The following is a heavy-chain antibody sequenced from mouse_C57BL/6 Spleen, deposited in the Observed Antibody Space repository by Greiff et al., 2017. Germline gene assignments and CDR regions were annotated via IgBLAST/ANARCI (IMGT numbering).Heavy chain of an antibody. CDR3: AREGVYSGTTYWYFDV. D-gene: IGHD1-1*01. Sequence: DVQLQASGGGLVKPGGSLKLSCAASGFTFSDYGMHWVRQAPEKGLEWVAYISSGSSNLYYADTVKGRFTISRDNAKDTLFLQMTSLRCEDTAMYYCAREGVYSGTTYWYFDVWGTGTTVTVAS. V-gene: IGHV5-17*01. CDR2: ISSGSSNL. J-gene: IGHJ1*03. CDR1: GFTFSDYG.